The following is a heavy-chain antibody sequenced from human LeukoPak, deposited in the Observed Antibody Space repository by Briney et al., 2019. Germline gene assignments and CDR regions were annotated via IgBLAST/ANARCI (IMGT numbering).Heavy chain of an antibody. J-gene: IGHJ6*04. CDR1: GYTFTSYG. CDR2: ISAYNGNT. V-gene: IGHV1-18*01. CDR3: ARDSTEYCSSTGCYTGHI. D-gene: IGHD2-2*02. Sequence: ASVKVSCKASGYTFTSYGISWVRQAPGQGLEWMGWISAYNGNTNYAQKLQGRVTMTTDTSTSTAYMELRSLRSDDTAVYYCARDSTEYCSSTGCYTGHIWGKGTTVTVSS.